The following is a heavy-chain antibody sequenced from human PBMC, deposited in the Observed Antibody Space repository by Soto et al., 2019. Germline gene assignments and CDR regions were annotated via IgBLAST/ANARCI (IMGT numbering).Heavy chain of an antibody. J-gene: IGHJ4*02. CDR2: LNPNSGDT. D-gene: IGHD6-19*01. CDR3: ATSGGGWYLY. Sequence: QVQLVQSGAEVKKPGASVKVSCKPSGYTFSSYDINWVRQATGQGLEWMGWLNPNSGDTGYAQKFQGRVTLTRNTSINTAYIELSSLTSEDMAVYYCATSGGGWYLYWGQGTLVTVSS. V-gene: IGHV1-8*01. CDR1: GYTFSSYD.